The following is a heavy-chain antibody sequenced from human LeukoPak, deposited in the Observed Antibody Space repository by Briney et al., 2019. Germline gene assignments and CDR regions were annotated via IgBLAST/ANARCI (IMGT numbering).Heavy chain of an antibody. J-gene: IGHJ4*02. CDR1: GGSISSYY. CDR3: ARLLYDSSGSHLFDY. D-gene: IGHD3-22*01. V-gene: IGHV4-59*08. CDR2: IYYSGST. Sequence: SETLSLTCTVSGGSISSYYWSWIRQPPGKGLEWIGYIYYSGSTNYNPSLKSRVTISVDTSKNQFSLKLSSVTAADTAVYYCARLLYDSSGSHLFDYWGQGTLVTVSS.